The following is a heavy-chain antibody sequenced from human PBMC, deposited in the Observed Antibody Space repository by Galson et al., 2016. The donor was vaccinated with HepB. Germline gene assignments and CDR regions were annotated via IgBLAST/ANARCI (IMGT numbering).Heavy chain of an antibody. CDR2: ISASGAGT. CDR1: GFTFSSDA. V-gene: IGHV3-23*01. CDR3: AKEISVAGVNGLPSDY. D-gene: IGHD6-19*01. Sequence: SLRLSCAASGFTFSSDAMRWVRQAPEKGLEWVSGISASGAGTYYADSVKGRFTISRDNFKNTLYLQMNSLRAEDTAVYYCAKEISVAGVNGLPSDYWGQGTLVTVSS. J-gene: IGHJ4*02.